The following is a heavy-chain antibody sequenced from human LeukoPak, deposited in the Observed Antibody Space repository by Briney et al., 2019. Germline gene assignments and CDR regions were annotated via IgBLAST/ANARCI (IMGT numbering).Heavy chain of an antibody. CDR3: ATDGALLRSDWYFDL. D-gene: IGHD3-3*01. V-gene: IGHV1-24*01. CDR2: FDPEDGET. Sequence: ASVKVSCKVSGYTLTESSMHWVRQAPGKGLEWMGGFDPEDGETIYAQKFQGGVTMTEDTSTDTAYMELSSLRSEDTAVYYCATDGALLRSDWYFDLWGRGTLVTVSS. J-gene: IGHJ2*01. CDR1: GYTLTESS.